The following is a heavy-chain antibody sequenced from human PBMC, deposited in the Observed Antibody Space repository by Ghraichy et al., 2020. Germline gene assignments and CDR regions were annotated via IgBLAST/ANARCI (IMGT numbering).Heavy chain of an antibody. D-gene: IGHD2-2*02. CDR3: AKKGCSGTTCYNNY. J-gene: IGHJ4*02. CDR2: ISDSGGST. CDR1: GFAFSTYA. Sequence: LSLTCAASGFAFSTYAMSWVRQAPGKGLEWVSVISDSGGSTYYADSVKGRFTISRDNSKSTLYLQMNSLRAEDTALYYCAKKGCSGTTCYNNYWGQGTLVTVSS. V-gene: IGHV3-23*01.